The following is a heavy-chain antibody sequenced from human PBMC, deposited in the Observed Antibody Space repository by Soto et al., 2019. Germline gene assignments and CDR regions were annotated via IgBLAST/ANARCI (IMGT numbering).Heavy chain of an antibody. D-gene: IGHD5-18*01. J-gene: IGHJ6*02. CDR2: ISGSGGST. V-gene: IGHV3-23*01. CDR3: AKDLYTARVTKDYYYGIDV. CDR1: GFTFSSYA. Sequence: EVQLLESGGGLVQPGGSLRLSCAASGFTFSSYAMSWVRQAPGKGLEWVSAISGSGGSTYYADSVKGRFTISRDNAKNARYLQMTSLRADDTAVYYCAKDLYTARVTKDYYYGIDVWGQGTTVTVSS.